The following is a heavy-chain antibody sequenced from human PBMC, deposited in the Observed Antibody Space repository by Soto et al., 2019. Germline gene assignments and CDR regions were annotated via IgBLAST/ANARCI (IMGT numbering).Heavy chain of an antibody. CDR3: AKDSYSSGWYHGFDP. Sequence: QVQLVESGGGVVQPGRSLRLSCAASGFTFSSYGMHWVRQAPGKGLEWVAVMSYDGSNKYYADSVKGRFTISRDNSKNTLYLQMNSLRAEDTAVYYCAKDSYSSGWYHGFDPWGQGTLVTVSS. V-gene: IGHV3-30*18. J-gene: IGHJ5*02. D-gene: IGHD6-19*01. CDR2: MSYDGSNK. CDR1: GFTFSSYG.